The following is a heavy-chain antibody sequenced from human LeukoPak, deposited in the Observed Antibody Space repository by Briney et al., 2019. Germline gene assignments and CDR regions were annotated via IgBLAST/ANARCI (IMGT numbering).Heavy chain of an antibody. CDR3: ARDPSSWYFDL. V-gene: IGHV4-4*07. J-gene: IGHJ2*01. Sequence: PSQALSLTCTVSGGSISTTYLSWLRQPAGKGLEWIGRIYTSGNTNYNPPLKSRVTMSVDTSKTQFSLRLASVTAADTALYYCARDPSSWYFDLWGRGTLVTVSS. CDR1: GGSISTTY. CDR2: IYTSGNT.